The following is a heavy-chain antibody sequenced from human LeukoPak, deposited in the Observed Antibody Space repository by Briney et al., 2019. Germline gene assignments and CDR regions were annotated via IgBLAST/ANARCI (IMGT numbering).Heavy chain of an antibody. J-gene: IGHJ4*02. CDR2: IYYSGST. V-gene: IGHV4-59*01. D-gene: IGHD3-16*02. CDR1: GGSISSYY. CDR3: ARARLGELSL. Sequence: SETLSLTCTVSGGSISSYYWSWIGQPPGKGLEWIGYIYYSGSTNYNPSLKSRVTISVDTSKNQFSLKLSSVTAADTAVYYCARARLGELSLWGQGTLVTVSS.